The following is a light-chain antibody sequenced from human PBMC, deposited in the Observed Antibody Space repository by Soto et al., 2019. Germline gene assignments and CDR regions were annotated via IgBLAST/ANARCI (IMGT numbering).Light chain of an antibody. CDR1: QDSTKY. CDR3: QQVSSYPST. J-gene: IGKJ4*01. Sequence: IQLTQSPSSLSASVGDRVTITCRASQDSTKYLAWYQQKPGKAPNLLIYDAPTLHSGVPSRFSGSGSGTDFTLTNSGLQPEDFATYYCQQVSSYPSTFGGGTKVEIK. V-gene: IGKV1-9*01. CDR2: DAP.